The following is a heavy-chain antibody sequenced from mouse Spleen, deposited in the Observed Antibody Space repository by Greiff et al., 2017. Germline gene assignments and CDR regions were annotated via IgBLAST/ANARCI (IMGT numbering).Heavy chain of an antibody. CDR3: ARWGYGSSPSYAMDY. CDR1: GYTFTSYW. CDR2: INPSTGYT. Sequence: VQLQQPGAELVRPGTSVKLSCKASGYTFTSYWMHWVKQRPGQGLEWIGYINPSTGYTEYNQKFKDKATLTADKSSSTAYMQLSSLTSEDSAVYYCARWGYGSSPSYAMDYWGQGTSVTVSS. J-gene: IGHJ4*01. D-gene: IGHD1-1*01. V-gene: IGHV1-4*01.